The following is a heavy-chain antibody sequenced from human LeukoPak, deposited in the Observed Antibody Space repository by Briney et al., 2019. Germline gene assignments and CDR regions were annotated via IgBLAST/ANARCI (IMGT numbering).Heavy chain of an antibody. CDR3: AKGHYDFWSGYYGHYMDV. D-gene: IGHD3-3*01. CDR1: GFTVSSNY. J-gene: IGHJ6*03. CDR2: ISGSGGST. V-gene: IGHV3-23*01. Sequence: GGSLRLSCAASGFTVSSNYMSWVRQAPGKGLEWVSAISGSGGSTYYADSVKGRFTISKDNSKNTLYLQMNSLRAEDTAVYYCAKGHYDFWSGYYGHYMDVWGKGTTVTVSS.